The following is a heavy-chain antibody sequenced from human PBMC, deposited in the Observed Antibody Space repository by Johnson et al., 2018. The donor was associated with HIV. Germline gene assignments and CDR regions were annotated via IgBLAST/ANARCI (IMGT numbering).Heavy chain of an antibody. CDR1: GFTFSSYA. CDR2: ISYDGSNN. J-gene: IGHJ3*02. CDR3: AKFGRIPRELEDAFDI. D-gene: IGHD1-26*01. V-gene: IGHV3-30-3*02. Sequence: QVQLVESGGGVVQPGRSLRLSCAASGFTFSSYAMHWIRQAPGKGLEWVAVISYDGSNNYYADSVKGRFTISRDNSKNTLYLQMNSLRVEDTAVYYCAKFGRIPRELEDAFDIWGQGTMVTVSS.